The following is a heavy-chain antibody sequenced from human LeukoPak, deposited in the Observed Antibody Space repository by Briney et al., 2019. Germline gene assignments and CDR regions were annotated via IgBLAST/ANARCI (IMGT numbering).Heavy chain of an antibody. CDR1: GYTFTSYD. V-gene: IGHV1-8*03. CDR3: ARGQRRKLNSNYLPYYYMDV. J-gene: IGHJ6*03. D-gene: IGHD4-11*01. CDR2: MNPNSGNT. Sequence: VASVKVSCKASGYTFTSYDINWVRQATGQGLEWMGWMNPNSGNTGYAQKFQGRVTITRNTSISTAYMELSSLRSEDTAVYYCARGQRRKLNSNYLPYYYMDVWGKGTAVTVSS.